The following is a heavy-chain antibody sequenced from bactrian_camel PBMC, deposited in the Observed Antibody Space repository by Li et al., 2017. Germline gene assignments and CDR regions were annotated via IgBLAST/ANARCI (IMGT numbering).Heavy chain of an antibody. CDR2: IDIGTGTI. V-gene: IGHV3S25*01. D-gene: IGHD7*01. J-gene: IGHJ4*01. Sequence: QLVESGGGSVQAGGSLRLSCAFSGDTDSTYCMGWFRQTPGKEREEIATIDIGTGTIHYADSVKVRFTISQDNEKNTLYLQMKSLKPEDTATYYCGVRGGTYCVDYLRRGDGSYWGQGTQVTVS. CDR3: GVRGGTYCVDYLRRGDGSY. CDR1: GDTDSTYC.